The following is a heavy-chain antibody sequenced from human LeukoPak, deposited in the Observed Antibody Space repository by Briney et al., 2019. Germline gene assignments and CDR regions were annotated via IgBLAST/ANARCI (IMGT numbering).Heavy chain of an antibody. Sequence: PSETLSLTCAVSGGSITSNWWTWVRQTPEKGLEWIGEIFHTGSTNYNPSVEGRVTISIDKSKNQFSLMLTSVTAADTALYYCARGMWFDTLFSAFDVWGQGTMVSVSS. V-gene: IGHV4-4*02. J-gene: IGHJ3*01. CDR1: GGSITSNW. D-gene: IGHD3-10*01. CDR2: IFHTGST. CDR3: ARGMWFDTLFSAFDV.